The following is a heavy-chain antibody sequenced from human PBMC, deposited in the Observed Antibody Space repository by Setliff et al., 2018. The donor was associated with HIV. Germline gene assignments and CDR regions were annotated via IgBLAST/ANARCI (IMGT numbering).Heavy chain of an antibody. V-gene: IGHV4-39*01. CDR1: GGPISSTNYY. J-gene: IGHJ4*02. CDR3: ASLTTDRFLEWLFVY. Sequence: SETLSLTCIVSGGPISSTNYYWGWIRQPPGKGLEWIGSIYYSGSTYYNPSLKTRVTISVDTSKNQFSLKLSSVTAADTAVYYCASLTTDRFLEWLFVYWGQGTLVTVSS. CDR2: IYYSGST. D-gene: IGHD3-3*01.